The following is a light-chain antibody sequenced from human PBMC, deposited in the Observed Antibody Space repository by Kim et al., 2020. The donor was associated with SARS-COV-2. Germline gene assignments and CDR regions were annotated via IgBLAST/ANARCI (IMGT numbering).Light chain of an antibody. Sequence: QPVLTQSPSASASLGASVKLTCTLSSGHSNYAIAWHQLQPEKGPRYLMKLSYDGSHNKGDGIPDRFSGSSSGAERYLIISSLQSEDEADYYFQTWGTVFPVFGGGPQLTVL. CDR2: LSYDGSH. V-gene: IGLV4-69*01. CDR1: SGHSNYA. J-gene: IGLJ2*01. CDR3: QTWGTVFPV.